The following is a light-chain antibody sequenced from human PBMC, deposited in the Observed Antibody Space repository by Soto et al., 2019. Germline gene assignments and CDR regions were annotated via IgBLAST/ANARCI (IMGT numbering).Light chain of an antibody. J-gene: IGKJ1*01. CDR3: HQDGTSSRT. V-gene: IGKV3-20*01. CDR2: SAS. Sequence: EIVLTQSTDTLSLSLGERATLSCRASQSVSGNCLAWYQQKPGQAPRLLIYSASSRATGVPDRFSGSGSGTDFALTISRLEPEDFAVYYCHQDGTSSRTVGQGTKVDIK. CDR1: QSVSGNC.